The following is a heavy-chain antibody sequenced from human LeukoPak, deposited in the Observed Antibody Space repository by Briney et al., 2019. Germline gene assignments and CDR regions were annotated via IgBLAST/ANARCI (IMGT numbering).Heavy chain of an antibody. D-gene: IGHD3-3*01. V-gene: IGHV3-43*02. Sequence: GGSLRLSCAASGFTFDDYAMHWVRQAPGKGLEWVSLISGDGGSTYYADSVKGRFTISRDNSKNSLYLQMNSLRTEDTALYYCANDPLIDFWSGYPDEGLGFDYWGQGTLVTVSS. CDR1: GFTFDDYA. CDR2: ISGDGGST. J-gene: IGHJ4*02. CDR3: ANDPLIDFWSGYPDEGLGFDY.